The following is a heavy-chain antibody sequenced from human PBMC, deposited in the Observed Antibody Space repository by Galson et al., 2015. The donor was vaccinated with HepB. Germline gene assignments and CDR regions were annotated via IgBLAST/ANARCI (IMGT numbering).Heavy chain of an antibody. V-gene: IGHV1-2*02. CDR1: GYTFTGYH. D-gene: IGHD3-3*01. CDR2: INPNSGGT. CDR3: ARGLTIFGVVIPMGY. Sequence: SVKVSCKASGYTFTGYHLHWVRQAPGQGLEWMGWINPNSGGTNYAQKFQGRVTMTRDTSISTAYMELSRLRSDDTAMYFCARGLTIFGVVIPMGYWGQGTLVTVSS. J-gene: IGHJ4*02.